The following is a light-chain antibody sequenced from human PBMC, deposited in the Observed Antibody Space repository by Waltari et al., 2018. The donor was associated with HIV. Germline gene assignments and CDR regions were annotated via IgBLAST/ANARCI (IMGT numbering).Light chain of an antibody. Sequence: NFILTQTHSVSASPGETVIISCTRSSGSIASNYVHWFQQRPGAAPPTIIYEYNQRASGMPDRFAGSLDTSSNSAALPISGLKTEDEADYYCQSFNDNNEWVFGGGTKVTVL. CDR2: EYN. CDR1: SGSIASNY. J-gene: IGLJ3*02. V-gene: IGLV6-57*03. CDR3: QSFNDNNEWV.